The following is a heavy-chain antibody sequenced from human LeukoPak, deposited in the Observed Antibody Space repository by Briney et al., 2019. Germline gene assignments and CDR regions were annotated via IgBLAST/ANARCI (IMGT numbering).Heavy chain of an antibody. CDR2: IYYSGST. Sequence: PSQTLSLTCTVSGGSISSGGYYWSWIRQHPGKGLEWIGYIYYSGSTYYNPSLKSRVTISVDTSKNQFSLKLSSVTAADTVVYYCASSTMIFGGSFDYWGQGTLVTVSS. J-gene: IGHJ4*02. D-gene: IGHD3-22*01. CDR3: ASSTMIFGGSFDY. V-gene: IGHV4-31*03. CDR1: GGSISSGGYY.